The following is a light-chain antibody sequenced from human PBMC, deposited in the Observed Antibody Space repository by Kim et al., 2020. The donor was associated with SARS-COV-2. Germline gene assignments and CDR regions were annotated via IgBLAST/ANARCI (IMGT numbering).Light chain of an antibody. V-gene: IGLV4-60*03. J-gene: IGLJ2*01. CDR3: ETWDNYVV. CDR2: LEERGTY. Sequence: GSSVKLTFTLSSGHSTYMIAWHQQQPGKAPRYLMNLEERGTYIKGSGVPDRFSGSSSGADRYLTISNLQSEDEADYYCETWDNYVVFGGGTQLTVL. CDR1: SGHSTYM.